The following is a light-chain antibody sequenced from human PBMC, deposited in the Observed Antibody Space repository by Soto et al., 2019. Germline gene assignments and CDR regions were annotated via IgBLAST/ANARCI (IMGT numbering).Light chain of an antibody. CDR3: QAWDSSTPYV. CDR2: QDS. Sequence: SYELTQPPSVSVSPGKTASITCSGDKLGDKYACWYQQKPGQSPVLVIYQDSKRPSGIPERFSGSNSGNTATLTISGTQAMDEADYYCQAWDSSTPYVFGTGTKLTVL. CDR1: KLGDKY. J-gene: IGLJ1*01. V-gene: IGLV3-1*01.